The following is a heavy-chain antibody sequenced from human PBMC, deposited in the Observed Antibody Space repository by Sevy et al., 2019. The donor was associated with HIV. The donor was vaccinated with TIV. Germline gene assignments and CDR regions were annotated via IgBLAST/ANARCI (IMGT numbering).Heavy chain of an antibody. Sequence: GGSLRLSCAASGFILSDYYMTWVRQAPGKGLEWVSYISGNDDTIYYADSVKGRFTISRDNTKNSLYLQMNSLRAEDTAMYYCARDHVKDGDLGDYYYYAMDVWGQGTTVTVSS. J-gene: IGHJ6*02. CDR3: ARDHVKDGDLGDYYYYAMDV. V-gene: IGHV3-11*01. D-gene: IGHD4-17*01. CDR2: ISGNDDTI. CDR1: GFILSDYY.